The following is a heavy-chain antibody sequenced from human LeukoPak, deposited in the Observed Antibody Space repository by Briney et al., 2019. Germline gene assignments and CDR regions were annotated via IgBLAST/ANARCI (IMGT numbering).Heavy chain of an antibody. CDR1: GFTFTSYA. CDR2: VSDSGGST. D-gene: IGHD4-17*01. V-gene: IGHV3-23*01. J-gene: IGHJ4*02. CDR3: AKDQPGYYGGLFDY. Sequence: GGSLRLSCAASGFTFTSYAMSWVRQAPGKGLEWVSAVSDSGGSTYYADSVKGRFTISRDNSKNTLYLLMNSLRAEDTAVYYCAKDQPGYYGGLFDYWGQGTLVTVSS.